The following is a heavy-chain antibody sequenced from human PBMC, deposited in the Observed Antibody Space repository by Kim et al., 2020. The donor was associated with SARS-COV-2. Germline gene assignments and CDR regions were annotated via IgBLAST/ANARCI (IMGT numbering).Heavy chain of an antibody. CDR2: TYYRSKWYN. D-gene: IGHD6-19*01. V-gene: IGHV6-1*01. J-gene: IGHJ5*02. CDR3: VGGSGWNT. Sequence: SQTLSLTCAISGDSVSSNSAAWNWIRQSPSRGLEWLGRTYYRSKWYNEYALSEKSRITINPDTSKNQFSLQLKSVTPEDTAVYYCVGGSGWNTWGQGTLVTVSS. CDR1: GDSVSSNSAA.